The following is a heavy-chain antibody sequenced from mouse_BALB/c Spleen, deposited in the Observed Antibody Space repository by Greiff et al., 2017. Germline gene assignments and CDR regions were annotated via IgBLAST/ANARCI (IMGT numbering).Heavy chain of an antibody. Sequence: VQLQESGAELARPGASVKMSCKASGYTFTSYTMHWVKQRPGQGLEWIGAIYPGDGDTRYTQKFKGKATLTADKSSSTAYMQLSSLASEDSAVYYCARRRFYAMDYWGQGTSVTVSS. CDR2: IYPGDGDT. CDR3: ARRRFYAMDY. J-gene: IGHJ4*01. V-gene: IGHV1-87*01. CDR1: GYTFTSYT.